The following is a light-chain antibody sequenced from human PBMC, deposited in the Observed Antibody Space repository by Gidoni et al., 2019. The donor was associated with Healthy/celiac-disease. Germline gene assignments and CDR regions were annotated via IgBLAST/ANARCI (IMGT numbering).Light chain of an antibody. J-gene: IGKJ3*01. CDR3: QQYGSSRGT. V-gene: IGKV3-20*01. CDR2: GAS. CDR1: QSVSSSY. Sequence: ELVFTQSPGTPSLSPGERATLPCRVSQSVSSSYLAWYQQKPGQAPRLLIYGASSRATGIPDRFSGSGSGTDFTLTISRLEPEDFAVYYCQQYGSSRGTFXPXTKVDIK.